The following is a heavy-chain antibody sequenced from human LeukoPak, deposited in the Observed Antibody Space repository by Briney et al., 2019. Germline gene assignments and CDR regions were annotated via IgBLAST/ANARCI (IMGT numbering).Heavy chain of an antibody. Sequence: GESLRLSCAASGFTFSSYGMHWVRQAPGKGLEWVAVIWYDGSNKYYADSVKGRFTISRDNSKNTLYLQMNSLRAEDTAVYYCARDRRSGHGSGWYNPLDYWGQGTLVTVSS. J-gene: IGHJ4*02. D-gene: IGHD6-19*01. CDR2: IWYDGSNK. CDR1: GFTFSSYG. CDR3: ARDRRSGHGSGWYNPLDY. V-gene: IGHV3-33*01.